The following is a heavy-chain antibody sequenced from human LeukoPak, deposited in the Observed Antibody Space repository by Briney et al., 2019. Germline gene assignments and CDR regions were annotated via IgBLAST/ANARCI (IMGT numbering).Heavy chain of an antibody. J-gene: IGHJ4*02. Sequence: GGSLRLSCVASGFDFSSHWMSWVRQAPGKGLEWVANISQDESEKYYVDSVKGRFTISRDNAKNALYLQMNSLRAEDTAIYYCARDCGIPRCSRFDQWGQGNVVPVSS. V-gene: IGHV3-7*01. CDR1: GFDFSSHW. CDR3: ARDCGIPRCSRFDQ. CDR2: ISQDESEK. D-gene: IGHD2-21*01.